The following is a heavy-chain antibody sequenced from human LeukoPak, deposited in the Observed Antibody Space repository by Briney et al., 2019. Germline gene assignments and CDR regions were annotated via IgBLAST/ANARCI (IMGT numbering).Heavy chain of an antibody. J-gene: IGHJ4*02. CDR1: GESFSGYY. V-gene: IGHV4-34*01. D-gene: IGHD6-13*01. CDR2: INHSGST. Sequence: SETLSVTCAVYGESFSGYYWSWIRQPPGKGLEWIGEINHSGSTNYNPSLKSRVTISVDTSKNQFSLKLSSVTAADTAVYYCARGRRQLVRESVYWDQGTLVTVSS. CDR3: ARGRRQLVRESVY.